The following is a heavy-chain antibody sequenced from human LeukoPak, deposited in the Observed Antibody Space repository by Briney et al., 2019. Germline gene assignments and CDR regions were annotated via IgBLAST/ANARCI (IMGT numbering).Heavy chain of an antibody. CDR1: GGSISSYY. Sequence: PSETLSLTCTVSGGSISSYYWSWIRQPPGKGLEWIGYIYYSGSTNYNPSLKSRVTISVDTSKNQFSLKLSSVTAADTAVYYCARGMGDFWSGYLSGYYYGMDVWGQGTTVTVSS. D-gene: IGHD3-3*01. V-gene: IGHV4-59*01. J-gene: IGHJ6*02. CDR2: IYYSGST. CDR3: ARGMGDFWSGYLSGYYYGMDV.